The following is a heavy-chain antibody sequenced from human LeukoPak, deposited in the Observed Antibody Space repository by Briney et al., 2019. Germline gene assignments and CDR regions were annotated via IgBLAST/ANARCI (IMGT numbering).Heavy chain of an antibody. CDR1: GFTFSSYG. CDR2: ISYDGSNK. CDR3: AKAPVGATYYYYYGMDV. Sequence: GRSLRLSCAASGFTFSSYGMHWVRQAPGTGLEWVAVISYDGSNKYYADSVKGRFTISRDNSKNTLYLQMNSLRAEDTAVYYCAKAPVGATYYYYYGMDVWGQGTTVTVSS. D-gene: IGHD1-26*01. V-gene: IGHV3-30*18. J-gene: IGHJ6*02.